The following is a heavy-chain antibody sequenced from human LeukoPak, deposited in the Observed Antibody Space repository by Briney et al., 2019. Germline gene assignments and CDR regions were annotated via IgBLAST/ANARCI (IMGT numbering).Heavy chain of an antibody. V-gene: IGHV4-4*07. CDR1: GGSISSYY. D-gene: IGHD3-3*01. CDR3: ARCSEGGYDFWSGYYKYAFDI. Sequence: PSETLSLTCTVSGGSISSYYWSWIRQPAGKGLEWIGRIYTSGSTNYNPSLKSRVTISVDTSKNQFSLKLSSVTAADTAVYYCARCSEGGYDFWSGYYKYAFDIWGQGTMVTVSS. J-gene: IGHJ3*02. CDR2: IYTSGST.